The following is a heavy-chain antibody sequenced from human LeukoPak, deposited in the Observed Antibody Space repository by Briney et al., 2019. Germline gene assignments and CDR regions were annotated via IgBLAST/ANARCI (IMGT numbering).Heavy chain of an antibody. D-gene: IGHD2-2*01. J-gene: IGHJ6*03. CDR2: IKPNSGDT. CDR1: GFTLTDY. CDR3: ARADSVPAGDYHYWYMDV. V-gene: IGHV1-2*02. Sequence: GASVKVSCKASGFTLTDYIHWVRQDPRQGLQCMGWIKPNSGDTDYAQKFQGRVTMTRDTSISTVYMELSSLRSDDTAVYYCARADSVPAGDYHYWYMDVWGKGTTVTVSS.